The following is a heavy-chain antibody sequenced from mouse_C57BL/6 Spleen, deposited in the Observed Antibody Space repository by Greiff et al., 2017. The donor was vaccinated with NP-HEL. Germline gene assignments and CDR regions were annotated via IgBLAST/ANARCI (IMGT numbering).Heavy chain of an antibody. D-gene: IGHD1-1*01. J-gene: IGHJ4*01. Sequence: QVQLQQPGAELVKPGASVKMSCKASGYTFTSYWITWVKQRPGQGLEWIGDIYPGSGSTNYNEKFKSKATLTVDTSSSTAYMQLSSLTSEDSAVYYCARFSGSSYGYYAMDYWGQGTSVTVSS. CDR1: GYTFTSYW. V-gene: IGHV1-55*01. CDR3: ARFSGSSYGYYAMDY. CDR2: IYPGSGST.